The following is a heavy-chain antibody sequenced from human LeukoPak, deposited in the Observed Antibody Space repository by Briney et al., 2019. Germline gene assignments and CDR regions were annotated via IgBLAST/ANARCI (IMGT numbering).Heavy chain of an antibody. J-gene: IGHJ4*02. Sequence: GGSLRLSCAASGFTFSSYGMSWVRQAPGKGLEWVSYISSLSGTIYYADSVKGRFTISRDNAKNSLYLQMNSLRAEDTAVDYCVGAAPGYWGQGTLVTVSS. CDR3: VGAAPGY. D-gene: IGHD6-6*01. CDR2: ISSLSGTI. V-gene: IGHV3-48*04. CDR1: GFTFSSYG.